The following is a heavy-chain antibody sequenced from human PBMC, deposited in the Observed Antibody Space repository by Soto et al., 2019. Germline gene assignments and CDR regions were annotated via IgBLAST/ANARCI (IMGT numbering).Heavy chain of an antibody. J-gene: IGHJ4*02. CDR2: IYYSGST. Sequence: SETLSLTCTVSGGSISSSSYYWGWIRQPPGKGLEWIGSIYYSGSTYYNPSLKSRVTISVDTSKNQFSLKLSSVTAADTAVYYYARQPTYYYDSSGYYSSDYWGQGTLVTVSS. CDR3: ARQPTYYYDSSGYYSSDY. CDR1: GGSISSSSYY. D-gene: IGHD3-22*01. V-gene: IGHV4-39*01.